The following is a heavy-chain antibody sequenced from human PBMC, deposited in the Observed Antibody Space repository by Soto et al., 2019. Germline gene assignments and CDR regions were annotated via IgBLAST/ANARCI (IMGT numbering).Heavy chain of an antibody. CDR3: AKDQALNKAMDN. CDR1: GCTFSSYA. V-gene: IGHV3-23*01. Sequence: GGSLRLSCAASGCTFSSYAMSWVRQAPGKGLEWVSAISGSGGSTYYADSVKGRFTISRDNSKNTLYLQMNSLRAEVTAVYYCAKDQALNKAMDNWGQGTLVTVSS. CDR2: ISGSGGST. J-gene: IGHJ4*02. D-gene: IGHD5-18*01.